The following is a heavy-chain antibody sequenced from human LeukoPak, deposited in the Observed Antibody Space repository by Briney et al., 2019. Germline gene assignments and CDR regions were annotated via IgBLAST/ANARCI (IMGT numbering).Heavy chain of an antibody. D-gene: IGHD3-22*01. CDR3: ARDGEANYYDRSGYLAPSNDY. Sequence: GGSVKVSCKSSVYTFTSYGISWVRQAPGQGLEWMGWINAYYGKTDYAHKLQGRVTITTDTSTSTAYMELRSLRSDDTAVYYCARDGEANYYDRSGYLAPSNDYWGQGTLVTVSS. J-gene: IGHJ4*02. CDR1: VYTFTSYG. CDR2: INAYYGKT. V-gene: IGHV1-18*01.